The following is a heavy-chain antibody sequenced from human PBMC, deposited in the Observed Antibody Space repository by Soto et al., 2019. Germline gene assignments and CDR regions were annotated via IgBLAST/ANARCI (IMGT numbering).Heavy chain of an antibody. CDR3: ARGEAIVVVVAATGYYGMDV. CDR2: IIPIFGTA. V-gene: IGHV1-69*13. J-gene: IGHJ6*02. Sequence: SVKVSCKASGGTFSSYAISWLRQAPGQGIEWTGGIIPIFGTANYAQKFQGRVTITADESTSTAYMELSSLRSEDTAVYYCARGEAIVVVVAATGYYGMDVWG. D-gene: IGHD2-15*01. CDR1: GGTFSSYA.